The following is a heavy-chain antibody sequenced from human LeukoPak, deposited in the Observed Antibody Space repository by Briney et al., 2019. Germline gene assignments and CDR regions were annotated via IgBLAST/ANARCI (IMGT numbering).Heavy chain of an antibody. Sequence: SETLSLTCAVYGGSFSGYYWSWIRQPPGKGLEWIGEINHSGSTNYNPSLKSRVTISVDTSKNQFSLKLSSVTAADTAVYYCARLVVRYPHSGWFDPWGQGTLVTVSS. J-gene: IGHJ5*02. CDR1: GGSFSGYY. CDR2: INHSGST. V-gene: IGHV4-34*01. D-gene: IGHD3-22*01. CDR3: ARLVVRYPHSGWFDP.